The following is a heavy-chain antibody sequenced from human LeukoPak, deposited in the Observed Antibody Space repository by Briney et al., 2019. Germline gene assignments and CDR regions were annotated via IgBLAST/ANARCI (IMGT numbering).Heavy chain of an antibody. D-gene: IGHD6-6*01. Sequence: ASVKVSCKASGYTFTGYYMHWVRQAPGQGLEWMGWINPNSGGTNYAQKFQGRVTMTRDTSISTAYMELSRLRSDDTAVYYCARDLSLAARRNYYYYMDVWGKGTTVAVSS. CDR1: GYTFTGYY. J-gene: IGHJ6*03. CDR3: ARDLSLAARRNYYYYMDV. V-gene: IGHV1-2*02. CDR2: INPNSGGT.